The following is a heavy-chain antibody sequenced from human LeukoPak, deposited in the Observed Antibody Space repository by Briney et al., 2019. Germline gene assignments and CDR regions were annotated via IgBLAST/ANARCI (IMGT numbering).Heavy chain of an antibody. Sequence: SETLSLTCTVSGDSVSRGSYYWRWIPQAPGKGLVSIGCSRYSGNTNYNPSPKSRVTISVDTSQTQFSLKLTSVTATDTAVYYCATYYDSGGNWSTPPFDYWGEGTLVTVSS. V-gene: IGHV4-61*01. D-gene: IGHD3-22*01. CDR2: SRYSGNT. J-gene: IGHJ4*02. CDR1: GDSVSRGSYY. CDR3: ATYYDSGGNWSTPPFDY.